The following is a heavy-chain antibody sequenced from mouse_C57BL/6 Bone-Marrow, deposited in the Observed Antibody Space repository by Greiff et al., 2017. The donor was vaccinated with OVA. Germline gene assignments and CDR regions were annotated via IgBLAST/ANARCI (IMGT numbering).Heavy chain of an antibody. Sequence: QVQLQQSDAELVKPGASVKISCKVSGYTFTDHTIHWMKQRPEQGLEWIGYIYPRDGSTKYNVKFKGKTTLTADKSSSTAYMQLNSLTSEDSAVYFCAREPHYYGSVMDYWGQGNSVTVSS. D-gene: IGHD1-1*01. CDR3: AREPHYYGSVMDY. J-gene: IGHJ4*01. V-gene: IGHV1-78*01. CDR1: GYTFTDHT. CDR2: IYPRDGST.